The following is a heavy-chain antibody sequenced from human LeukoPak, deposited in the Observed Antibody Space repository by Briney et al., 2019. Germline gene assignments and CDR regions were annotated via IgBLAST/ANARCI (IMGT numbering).Heavy chain of an antibody. CDR2: ISSSSSYI. CDR3: AGRHCSDGVCHFDS. Sequence: GGSLRLSCAASGFTFSTYSMNWVRQAPGKGLEWVSSISSSSSYIFYADSVLGRFTISRDNAKTSLYLQMNSLRAEDTAVYYCAGRHCSDGVCHFDSWGQGTLVTCSS. J-gene: IGHJ5*01. CDR1: GFTFSTYS. V-gene: IGHV3-21*01. D-gene: IGHD2-15*01.